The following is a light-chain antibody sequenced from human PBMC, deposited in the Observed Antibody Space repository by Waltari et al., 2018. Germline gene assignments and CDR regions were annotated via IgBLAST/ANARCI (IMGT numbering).Light chain of an antibody. CDR3: SSYAGSNNLL. V-gene: IGLV2-8*01. Sequence: QSALTQPPSASGSPGQSVTISCTGTSSDVGGYNYVSWHQQHPGKAPKVMIYGVTKRPYGVPDRFPGSKAGNTASLTVSGLQAEDEADYYCSSYAGSNNLLFGGGTKLTVL. CDR2: GVT. CDR1: SSDVGGYNY. J-gene: IGLJ2*01.